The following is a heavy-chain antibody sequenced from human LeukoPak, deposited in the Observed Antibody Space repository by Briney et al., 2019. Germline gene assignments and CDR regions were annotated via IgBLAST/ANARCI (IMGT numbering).Heavy chain of an antibody. J-gene: IGHJ4*02. CDR2: ISGSGRST. CDR1: GFTFSSYA. CDR3: AKPNIVVVVAATPEPFDY. Sequence: GGSLRLSCAASGFTFSSYAMSWVRQAPGKGLEWVSAISGSGRSTYYADSVKGRCTLSRDNSKSTLYLQMNSLRAEDTAVYYCAKPNIVVVVAATPEPFDYWGQGTLVTVSS. D-gene: IGHD2-15*01. V-gene: IGHV3-23*01.